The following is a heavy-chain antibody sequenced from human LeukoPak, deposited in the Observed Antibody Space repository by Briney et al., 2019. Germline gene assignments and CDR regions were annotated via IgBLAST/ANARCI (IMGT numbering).Heavy chain of an antibody. CDR1: GSNFTSYW. CDR3: ARGTTMTTFDY. V-gene: IGHV5-51*01. J-gene: IGHJ4*02. Sequence: PGESLKISCKGSGSNFTSYWIGWVRQLPGKGLEWLGIIYPGDSDTRYSPSFQGQVTISADKSISTAYLQWSSLKASDTAMYYCARGTTMTTFDYWGQGTLVTVSS. CDR2: IYPGDSDT. D-gene: IGHD4-17*01.